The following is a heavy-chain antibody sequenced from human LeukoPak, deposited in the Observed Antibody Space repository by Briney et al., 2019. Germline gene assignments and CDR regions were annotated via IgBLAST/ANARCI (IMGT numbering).Heavy chain of an antibody. CDR2: ISGSGGST. Sequence: GGSLRLSCAASGFTFSSYGMSWVRQAPGKGLEWVSAISGSGGSTYYADSVKGRFTISRDNSKNTLYLRMNSLRAEDTAVYYCAKDWGIWFGELFPNQNWFDPWGQGTLVTVSS. V-gene: IGHV3-23*01. CDR1: GFTFSSYG. D-gene: IGHD3-10*01. J-gene: IGHJ5*02. CDR3: AKDWGIWFGELFPNQNWFDP.